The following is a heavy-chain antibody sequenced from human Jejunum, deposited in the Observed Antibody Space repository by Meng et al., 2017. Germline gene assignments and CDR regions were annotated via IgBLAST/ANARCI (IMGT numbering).Heavy chain of an antibody. CDR3: AHRFPGYYGGWNGGYFDS. J-gene: IGHJ4*02. CDR1: GFSLTTSGVG. D-gene: IGHD6-19*01. CDR2: IYWDDDK. Sequence: QITLKESGPKLVKPTQTLTLTCTFSGFSLTTSGVGVGWIRQPPGQALEWLAVIYWDDDKRYNPSLKSRLTVSKDTSKNQVVLTMTNMDPVDTATYYCAHRFPGYYGGWNGGYFDSWGQGTLVTVSS. V-gene: IGHV2-5*02.